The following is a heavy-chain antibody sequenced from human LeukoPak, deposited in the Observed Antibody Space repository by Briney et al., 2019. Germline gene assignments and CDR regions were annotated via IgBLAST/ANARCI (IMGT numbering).Heavy chain of an antibody. CDR2: IRSKANSYAT. D-gene: IGHD6-19*01. J-gene: IGHJ4*02. CDR1: GFTFSGSA. V-gene: IGHV3-73*01. Sequence: GGSLRLSCAASGFTFSGSAMHWVRQASGKGLEWVGRIRSKANSYATAYAASVKGRFTISRDDSKNTAYLQINSLKTEDTAVYYCTRLRPAVAATTDHWGQGTLVTVSS. CDR3: TRLRPAVAATTDH.